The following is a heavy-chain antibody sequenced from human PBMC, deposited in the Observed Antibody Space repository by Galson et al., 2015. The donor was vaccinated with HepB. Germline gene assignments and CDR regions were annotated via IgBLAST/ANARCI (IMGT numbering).Heavy chain of an antibody. CDR2: LWYDGTNK. CDR3: ARSRDGNYGAFDV. Sequence: SLRLSCAASGFSLSRYGMHWVRQAPGKGLEWVAILWYDGTNKYYGDSVKGRVTVSRDNSKSTLYLQMNSLRGEDTAVYFCARSRDGNYGAFDVWGQGTMVTVSS. CDR1: GFSLSRYG. J-gene: IGHJ3*01. V-gene: IGHV3-33*03. D-gene: IGHD3-16*01.